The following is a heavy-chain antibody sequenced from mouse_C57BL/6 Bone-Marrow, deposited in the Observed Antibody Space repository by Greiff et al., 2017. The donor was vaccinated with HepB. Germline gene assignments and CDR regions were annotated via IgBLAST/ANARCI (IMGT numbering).Heavy chain of an antibody. Sequence: EVQLHESGPGLVKPSQSLSLTCSVTGYSITSGYYWNWIRQFPGNKLEWMGYISYDGSNNYNPSLKNRISITRDTSKNQFFLKLNSVTTEDTATYYCARDGYYPVLWNFDVWGTGTTVTVSS. J-gene: IGHJ1*03. CDR3: ARDGYYPVLWNFDV. CDR2: ISYDGSN. V-gene: IGHV3-6*01. CDR1: GYSITSGYY. D-gene: IGHD2-3*01.